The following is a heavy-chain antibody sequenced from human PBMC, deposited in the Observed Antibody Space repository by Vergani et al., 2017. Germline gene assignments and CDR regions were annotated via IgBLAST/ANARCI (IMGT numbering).Heavy chain of an antibody. V-gene: IGHV1-2*02. Sequence: QVQLVQSGAEVKKPGASVKVSCKASGDTFTDYFMHWVRQAPGQGLEWMGWINPNSGGTNYAQKFQGRVTMTRDTSISTAYMELSNRRSDDTAVYYCARVGTSSNRDYFDYWGQGTLVTVSS. J-gene: IGHJ4*02. CDR2: INPNSGGT. CDR1: GDTFTDYF. D-gene: IGHD2-2*01. CDR3: ARVGTSSNRDYFDY.